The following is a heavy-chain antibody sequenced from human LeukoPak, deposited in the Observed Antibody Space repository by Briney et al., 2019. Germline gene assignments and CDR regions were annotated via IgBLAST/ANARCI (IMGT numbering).Heavy chain of an antibody. CDR2: IIPIFGTA. CDR3: ARHYLWGSGSYYLDY. CDR1: GGTFSSYA. V-gene: IGHV1-69*13. D-gene: IGHD3-10*01. Sequence: SVKVSCKASGGTFSSYAISWVRQAPGQGLEWMGGIIPIFGTANYAQKFQGRVTITADESTSTAYMELSSLGSEDTAVYYCARHYLWGSGSYYLDYWGQGTLATVSS. J-gene: IGHJ4*02.